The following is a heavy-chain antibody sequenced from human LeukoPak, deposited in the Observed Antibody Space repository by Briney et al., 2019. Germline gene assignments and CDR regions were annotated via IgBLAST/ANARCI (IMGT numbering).Heavy chain of an antibody. V-gene: IGHV3-23*01. CDR3: ASISRITIFGVVIKERYFDY. J-gene: IGHJ4*02. Sequence: GGSLRLSCAASGFTFSSYAMSWVRQAPGKGLEWVSAISGSGGSTYYADSVKGRFTISRDNAKNSLYLQMNSLRAEDTAVYYCASISRITIFGVVIKERYFDYWGQGTLVTVSS. CDR1: GFTFSSYA. CDR2: ISGSGGST. D-gene: IGHD3-3*01.